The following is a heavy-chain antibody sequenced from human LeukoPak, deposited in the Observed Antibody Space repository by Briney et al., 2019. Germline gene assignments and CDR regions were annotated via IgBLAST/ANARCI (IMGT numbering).Heavy chain of an antibody. Sequence: GGSLRLSCAAYGFTFSSFWMIWVRQAPGKGLEWVANIKEDGSVKNYVDSVKGRFTISRDNAKNSLFLQMNSLRAEDTAVYYCARERYGNYNWGQGTLVTVSS. CDR2: IKEDGSVK. J-gene: IGHJ4*02. V-gene: IGHV3-7*03. D-gene: IGHD4-11*01. CDR1: GFTFSSFW. CDR3: ARERYGNYN.